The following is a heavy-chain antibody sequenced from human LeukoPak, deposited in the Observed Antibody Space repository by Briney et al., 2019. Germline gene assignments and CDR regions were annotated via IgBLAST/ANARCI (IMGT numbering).Heavy chain of an antibody. CDR2: MNPNSGNT. CDR3: ASRAMVRGVSGENWFDP. CDR1: GYTFTSYD. J-gene: IGHJ5*02. D-gene: IGHD3-10*01. Sequence: ASVKVSSKASGYTFTSYDINWVRQATGQGLEWMGWMNPNSGNTGYAQKFQGRVTMTRNTSISTAYMELSSLRSEDTAVYYCASRAMVRGVSGENWFDPWGQGTLVTVSS. V-gene: IGHV1-8*01.